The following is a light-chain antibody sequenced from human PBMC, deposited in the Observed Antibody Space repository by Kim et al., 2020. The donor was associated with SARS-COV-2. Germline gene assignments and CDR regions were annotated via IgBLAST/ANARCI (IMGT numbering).Light chain of an antibody. CDR1: SSDVGGYNY. CDR2: DVS. Sequence: QSALTQPASVSGSPGQSITISCSGTSSDVGGYNYVSWYQQHPGKAPKLIIYDVSNRPSGVSNRFSGSKSGNTASLTISGLQAEDEADYYCNSYTRSSTLYVFGTGTKVTVL. V-gene: IGLV2-14*03. CDR3: NSYTRSSTLYV. J-gene: IGLJ1*01.